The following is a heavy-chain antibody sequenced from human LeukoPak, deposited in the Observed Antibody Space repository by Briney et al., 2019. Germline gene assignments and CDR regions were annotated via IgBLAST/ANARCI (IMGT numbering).Heavy chain of an antibody. D-gene: IGHD1-26*01. CDR3: ARGMHWNSGSYYGTD. CDR2: INSRGIAT. V-gene: IGHV3-66*02. CDR1: GFTFRKYD. J-gene: IGHJ4*02. Sequence: PGGSLRLSCVASGFTFRKYDMSWVRQAPGKGLEWVAGINSRGIATYYADSVKGRFTISRDNSKNTLYLQMNSLRAEDTAVYYCARGMHWNSGSYYGTDWGQGTLVTVSS.